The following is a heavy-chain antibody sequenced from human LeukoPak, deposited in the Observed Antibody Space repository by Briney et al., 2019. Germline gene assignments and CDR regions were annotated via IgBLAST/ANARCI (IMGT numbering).Heavy chain of an antibody. Sequence: ASVKVSCKASGYTFTSYGISWVRQAPGQGLEWMGWISAYNGNTNYAQKLQGRVTMTTDTSTSTAYMELRSLRSDDTAVYYCARWDNIGYCSSTSCLDYWGQGTLVTVSS. CDR1: GYTFTSYG. D-gene: IGHD2-2*01. V-gene: IGHV1-18*01. J-gene: IGHJ4*02. CDR2: ISAYNGNT. CDR3: ARWDNIGYCSSTSCLDY.